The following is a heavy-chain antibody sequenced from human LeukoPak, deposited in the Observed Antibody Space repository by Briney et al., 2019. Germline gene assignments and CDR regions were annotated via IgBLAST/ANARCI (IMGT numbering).Heavy chain of an antibody. CDR3: ANIAAAYYFDY. D-gene: IGHD6-13*01. CDR2: ISDSGST. J-gene: IGHJ4*02. Sequence: SETLSLTCTVPGGSISSTSYYWGWIRQPPGKGLEWIGSISDSGSTYYNPSLKSRVTISVDTSKNQFSLSLSSVTATDTAVYYCANIAAAYYFDYWGQGTLVTVSS. CDR1: GGSISSTSYY. V-gene: IGHV4-39*01.